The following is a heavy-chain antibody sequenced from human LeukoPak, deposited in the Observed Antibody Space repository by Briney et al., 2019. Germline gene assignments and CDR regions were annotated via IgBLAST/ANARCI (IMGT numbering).Heavy chain of an antibody. D-gene: IGHD2-15*01. CDR1: GGSISSYY. Sequence: SETLSLTCTVSGGSISSYYWSWIRQPPGKGLEWIGYIYYSGSTNYNPSLKSRVTISVDTSKNRFSLKLSSVTAADTAVYYCARRFGGGRYNWFDPWGQGTLVTVSS. CDR2: IYYSGST. CDR3: ARRFGGGRYNWFDP. J-gene: IGHJ5*02. V-gene: IGHV4-59*08.